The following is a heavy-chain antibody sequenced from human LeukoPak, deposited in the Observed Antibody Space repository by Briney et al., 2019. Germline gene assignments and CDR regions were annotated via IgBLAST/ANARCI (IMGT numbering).Heavy chain of an antibody. CDR1: GFAFNSFA. CDR3: AKSLGVGGYTRYRGFDQ. V-gene: IGHV3-23*01. Sequence: GGSLRLSCAASGFAFNSFAMNWVRQAPGKGLEWVSSISNSDGSSHYADFVKGRFTISRDNSKNTLHLQMNSLRAEDTAVYYCAKSLGVGGYTRYRGFDQWGQGTLVTVSS. D-gene: IGHD3-16*02. J-gene: IGHJ4*02. CDR2: ISNSDGSS.